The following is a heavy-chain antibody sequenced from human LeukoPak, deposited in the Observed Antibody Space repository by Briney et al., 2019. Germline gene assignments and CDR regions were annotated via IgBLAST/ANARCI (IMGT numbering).Heavy chain of an antibody. CDR3: ADDYGANFDS. J-gene: IGHJ4*02. D-gene: IGHD4-17*01. Sequence: GGSLRLSCAASGFTFINYGMHWVRQAPGKGLEWVAVISHDGSDECYADPVKGRFTISRDNSKSTLYLQMNSLRVEDTAMYYCADDYGANFDSWGQGTLVTVSS. CDR2: ISHDGSDE. V-gene: IGHV3-30*18. CDR1: GFTFINYG.